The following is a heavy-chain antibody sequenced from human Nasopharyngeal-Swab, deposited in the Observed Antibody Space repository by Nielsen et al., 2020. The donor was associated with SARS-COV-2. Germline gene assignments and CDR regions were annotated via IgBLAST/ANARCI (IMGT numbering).Heavy chain of an antibody. CDR1: GFTFSSYA. CDR2: ISGSGGST. Sequence: GESLKISCAASGFTFSSYAMSWVRQAPGKGLEWVSAISGSGGSTYYADSVRGRFTISRDNSKNTLYPQMNSLRAEDTAVYYCAAGGDSSSSTFDYWGQGTLVTVSS. CDR3: AAGGDSSSSTFDY. D-gene: IGHD6-6*01. J-gene: IGHJ4*02. V-gene: IGHV3-23*01.